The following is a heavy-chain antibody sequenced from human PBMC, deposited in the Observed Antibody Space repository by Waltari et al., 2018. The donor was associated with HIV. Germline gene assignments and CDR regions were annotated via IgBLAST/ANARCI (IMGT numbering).Heavy chain of an antibody. Sequence: QVQLQQWGAGLLKPSATLSLTCAVYGWSFSGSYWSWIRPPPGKGLEWLGEINHSGSTNYDPSLKSRVTISVDTSKNQFSLKLSSVTAADTAVYYCARGDPGYYGGNSPRPYFDYWGQGTLVTVSS. D-gene: IGHD4-17*01. CDR2: INHSGST. V-gene: IGHV4-34*01. J-gene: IGHJ4*02. CDR1: GWSFSGSY. CDR3: ARGDPGYYGGNSPRPYFDY.